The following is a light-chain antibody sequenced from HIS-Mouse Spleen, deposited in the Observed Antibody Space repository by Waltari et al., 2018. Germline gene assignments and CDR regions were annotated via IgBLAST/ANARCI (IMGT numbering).Light chain of an antibody. V-gene: IGLV2-11*01. CDR2: DVS. CDR3: CSYAGSYTYV. CDR1: SSEVRGYNH. Sequence: QSALPQPPPVSWPPGQPPPIPCTGTSSEVRGYNHVTWYQQHPVKAPKLMIYDVSKRPSGVPDRFSGSKSGNTASLTISGLQAEDDADYYRCSYAGSYTYVFGTGTKVTVL. J-gene: IGLJ1*01.